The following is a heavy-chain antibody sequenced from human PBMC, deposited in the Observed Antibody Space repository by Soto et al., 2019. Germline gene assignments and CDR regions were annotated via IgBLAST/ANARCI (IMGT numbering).Heavy chain of an antibody. J-gene: IGHJ6*02. CDR3: ARDTAAARNYYYGMDV. CDR1: GYTFTHYG. Sequence: ASVKVSCKASGYTFTHYGISWVRQAPGQGLEWMGWISAYNGNTNYAQKLQGRVTMTTDTSTSTAYMELRSLRSDDTAVYYCARDTAAARNYYYGMDVWGQGTTVTVSS. D-gene: IGHD6-13*01. CDR2: ISAYNGNT. V-gene: IGHV1-18*01.